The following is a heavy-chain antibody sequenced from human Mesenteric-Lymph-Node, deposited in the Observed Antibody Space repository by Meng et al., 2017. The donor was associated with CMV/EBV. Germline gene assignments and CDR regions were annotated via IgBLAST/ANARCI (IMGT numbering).Heavy chain of an antibody. Sequence: ASVKVSCKASGGTFSSYAISWVRQAPGQGLEWMGWINPNSGGTNYAQKFQGRVTMTRDTSISTAYMELSRLRSDDTAVYYCAREREVSGSSSSGMDVWGQGTTVTVSS. CDR2: INPNSGGT. D-gene: IGHD6-6*01. CDR1: GGTFSSYA. J-gene: IGHJ6*02. CDR3: AREREVSGSSSSGMDV. V-gene: IGHV1-2*02.